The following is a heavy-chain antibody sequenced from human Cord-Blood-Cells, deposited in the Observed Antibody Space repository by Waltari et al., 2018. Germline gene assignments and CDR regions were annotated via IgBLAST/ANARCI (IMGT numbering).Heavy chain of an antibody. V-gene: IGHV1-18*01. J-gene: IGHJ2*01. CDR1: GYTFTSYG. D-gene: IGHD2-15*01. CDR3: ARSPDIVVVVAATPAWYFDL. Sequence: QVQLVQSGAEVKKPWASVKVSCKASGYTFTSYGISWVRQAPGHGLEWMGWISAYNGNTNYAQKLQGRVTMTTDTSTSTAYMELRSLRSDDTAVYYCARSPDIVVVVAATPAWYFDLWGRGTLVTVSS. CDR2: ISAYNGNT.